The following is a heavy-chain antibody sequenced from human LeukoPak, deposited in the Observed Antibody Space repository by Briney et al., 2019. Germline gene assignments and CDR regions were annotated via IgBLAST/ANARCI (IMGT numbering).Heavy chain of an antibody. CDR2: IKQDGSEK. J-gene: IGHJ6*04. CDR1: GFTFSSYW. V-gene: IGHV3-7*01. Sequence: PGGSLRLSCAASGFTFSSYWMSWVRQAPGKGLAGVDNIKQDGSEKYYVDSVKGRFTISRDNAKNSLYLQMNGLRAEDTAVYYCAELGITMIGGVWGKGTTVTVSS. CDR3: AELGITMIGGV. D-gene: IGHD3-10*02.